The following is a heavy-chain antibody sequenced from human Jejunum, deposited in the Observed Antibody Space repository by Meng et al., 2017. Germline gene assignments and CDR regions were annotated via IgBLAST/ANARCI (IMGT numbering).Heavy chain of an antibody. V-gene: IGHV3-20*04. D-gene: IGHD6-13*01. CDR3: VRDRRYSSSWFGGGDN. Sequence: GGSLRLSCAASGFTFDDHGMSWVRQAPGKGLEWVAAINWNGGSIGYAGSVKGRFIISRDNAKNSLYLQMNTLRSEDTALYYCVRDRRYSSSWFGGGDNWGQGTLVTVSS. CDR2: INWNGGSI. J-gene: IGHJ4*02. CDR1: GFTFDDHG.